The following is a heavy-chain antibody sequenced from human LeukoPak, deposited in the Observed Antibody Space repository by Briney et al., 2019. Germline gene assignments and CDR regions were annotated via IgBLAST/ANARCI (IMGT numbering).Heavy chain of an antibody. V-gene: IGHV3-48*03. CDR1: GFTFTSYE. CDR2: ISSSGSTT. Sequence: GGSLRLSCAASGFTFTSYEMYWVRQAPGKGLEWVSYISSSGSTTYYADSMKGRFTISRDNAKNSLYLQMNSLRAEDTAVYYCARDRHAVVTESNDAFDIWGQGTMVTVSS. D-gene: IGHD2-21*02. CDR3: ARDRHAVVTESNDAFDI. J-gene: IGHJ3*02.